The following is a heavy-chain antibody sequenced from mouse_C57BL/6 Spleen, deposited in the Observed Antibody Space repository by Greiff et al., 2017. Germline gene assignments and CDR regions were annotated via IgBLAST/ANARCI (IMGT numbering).Heavy chain of an antibody. D-gene: IGHD2-4*01. V-gene: IGHV10-3*01. Sequence: EVQVVESGGGLVQPKGSLKLSCAASGFTFNTYAMHWVRQAPGKGLEWVARIRSKSSNYATYYADSVKDRFTISRDDSQSVLYLQMNNLKTEDTAMYYCVIFGDYDGYFDVWGTGTTVTVSS. CDR3: VIFGDYDGYFDV. CDR1: GFTFNTYA. J-gene: IGHJ1*03. CDR2: IRSKSSNYAT.